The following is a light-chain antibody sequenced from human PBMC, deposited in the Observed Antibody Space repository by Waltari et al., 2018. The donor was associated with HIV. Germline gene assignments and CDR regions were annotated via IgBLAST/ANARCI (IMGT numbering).Light chain of an antibody. J-gene: IGKJ1*01. CDR2: LSS. Sequence: IVMTQSPVSLPVIPGEPASMSCRSSQSLLHSNGNNYLEWYVQKPGRSPQRLIYLSSNRASGVPDRLSGSGSGTDFTLRISRVAAEDVGVYYCMQSLQSPWTFGHGTKV. CDR3: MQSLQSPWT. V-gene: IGKV2-28*01. CDR1: QSLLHSNGNNY.